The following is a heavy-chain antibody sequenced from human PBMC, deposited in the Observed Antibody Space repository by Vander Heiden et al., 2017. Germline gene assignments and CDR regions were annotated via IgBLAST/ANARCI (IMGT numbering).Heavy chain of an antibody. CDR2: IWYDGSNK. CDR3: ARDIYCSGGSCYSLLFDY. V-gene: IGHV3-33*01. Sequence: QVQLVESGGGVVQPGRSLRLSCAASGFTFSSYGMHCVRQAPGKGLEWVAVIWYDGSNKYYADSVKGRFTISRDNSKNTLYLQMNSLRAEDTAVYYCARDIYCSGGSCYSLLFDYWGQGTLVTVSS. D-gene: IGHD2-15*01. CDR1: GFTFSSYG. J-gene: IGHJ4*02.